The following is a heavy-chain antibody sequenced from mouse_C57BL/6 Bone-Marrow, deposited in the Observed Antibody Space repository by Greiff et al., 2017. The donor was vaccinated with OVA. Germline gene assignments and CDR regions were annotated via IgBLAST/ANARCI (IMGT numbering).Heavy chain of an antibody. J-gene: IGHJ2*01. D-gene: IGHD4-1*02. Sequence: EVQLQQSGGGLVKPGGSLKLSCAASGFTFSDYGMHWVRQAPEKGLEWVAYISSGSSTIYYADTVKGRFTISRDNAKNTLFLQMTSLRSEDTAMYYCATSTGTDYWGQGTTLTVSS. V-gene: IGHV5-17*01. CDR1: GFTFSDYG. CDR3: ATSTGTDY. CDR2: ISSGSSTI.